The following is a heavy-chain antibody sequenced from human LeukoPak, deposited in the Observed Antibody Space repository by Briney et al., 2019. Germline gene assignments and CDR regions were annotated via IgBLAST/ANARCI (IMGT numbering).Heavy chain of an antibody. D-gene: IGHD6-13*01. CDR1: GFSFSSYA. J-gene: IGHJ4*02. CDR3: AKVSWANYFDY. Sequence: GGSLRLSCAASGFSFSSYAMSWVRQAPGKGLEWVTAISGSGGNTYYADSVRGRFTISRDNSKNTLYLQMNSLRAEDTAIYYCAKVSWANYFDYWGQGTLVTVSS. V-gene: IGHV3-23*01. CDR2: ISGSGGNT.